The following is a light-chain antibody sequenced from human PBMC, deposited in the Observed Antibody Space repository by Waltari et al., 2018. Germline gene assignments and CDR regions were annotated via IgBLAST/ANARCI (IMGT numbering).Light chain of an antibody. J-gene: IGLJ1*01. V-gene: IGLV2-14*03. CDR1: SSDVGAQNY. Sequence: QSALTQPAAVSESPGQSITISCTGTSSDVGAQNYVSWYQQHPGEAPKLMIYDVNKRPSGTSNRFSGSKSGNTASLSISGLQAEDEADYFCSSYTSTNTYFFGSGTKVTVL. CDR3: SSYTSTNTYF. CDR2: DVN.